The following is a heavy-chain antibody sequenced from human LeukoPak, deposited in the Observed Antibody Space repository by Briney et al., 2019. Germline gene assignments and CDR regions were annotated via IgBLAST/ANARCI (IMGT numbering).Heavy chain of an antibody. CDR2: IGGSGART. Sequence: GGSLRLSCAASGFTFNSYVMSWVRQAPGKGLEWVSAIGGSGARTYYADSVRGRFTISRDNSKNTVYLQLNSLRVEDTAVYYCAKDLVSGDWYWRGFDSWGQGTLVTVSS. CDR1: GFTFNSYV. D-gene: IGHD6-19*01. V-gene: IGHV3-23*01. CDR3: AKDLVSGDWYWRGFDS. J-gene: IGHJ4*02.